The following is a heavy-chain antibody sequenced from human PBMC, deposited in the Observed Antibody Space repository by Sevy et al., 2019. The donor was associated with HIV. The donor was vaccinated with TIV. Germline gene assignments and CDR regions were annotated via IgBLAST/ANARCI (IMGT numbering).Heavy chain of an antibody. D-gene: IGHD3-22*01. CDR2: ISSGSSYV. J-gene: IGHJ4*02. Sequence: GGSLRLSCAASGFTFSYYNMNWVRQAPGKGLEWVSSISSGSSYVYHADSVKGRITISRDNAKNSLYLQMNSLRTEDTAVYYCASPLHYYDSPSAYWGQGTQVTVSS. V-gene: IGHV3-21*01. CDR3: ASPLHYYDSPSAY. CDR1: GFTFSYYN.